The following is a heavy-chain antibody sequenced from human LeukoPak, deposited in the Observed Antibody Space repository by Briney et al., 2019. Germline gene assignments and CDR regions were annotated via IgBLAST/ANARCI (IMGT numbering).Heavy chain of an antibody. D-gene: IGHD4-23*01. CDR3: TRDDYGGNFDY. CDR2: IRSKAYGGTT. J-gene: IGHJ4*02. V-gene: IGHV3-49*04. Sequence: GGSLRLSCAASGFTFSSYSMNWVRQAPGKGLEWVGFIRSKAYGGTTEYAASVKGRFTISRDDSKSIAYLQMNSLKTEDTAVYCCTRDDYGGNFDYWGQGTLVTVSS. CDR1: GFTFSSYS.